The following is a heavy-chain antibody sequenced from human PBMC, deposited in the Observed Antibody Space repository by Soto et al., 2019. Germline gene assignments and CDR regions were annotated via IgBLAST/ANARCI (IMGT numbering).Heavy chain of an antibody. V-gene: IGHV3-30*14. CDR3: AKEGIGGIFGSGGFDP. J-gene: IGHJ5*02. Sequence: HPGGSLRLSCAASGFTFSSYAMHWVRQAPGKGLEWVAVISYDGSNKYYADSAKGRFTISRDNSTVYLQMNNLRAEDTAMYYCAKEGIGGIFGSGGFDPWGQGTLVTVSS. CDR2: ISYDGSNK. D-gene: IGHD3-3*01. CDR1: GFTFSSYA.